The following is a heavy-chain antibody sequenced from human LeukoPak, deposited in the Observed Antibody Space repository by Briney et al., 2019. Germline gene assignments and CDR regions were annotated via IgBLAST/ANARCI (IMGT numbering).Heavy chain of an antibody. CDR3: ARSEPLAGSLEYYYYGMDV. Sequence: ASVKVSCKASGYTFTGYYMHWVRQAPGQGLEWMGWINPNSGGTNYAQKFQGWVTMTRDTSISTAYMELSRLRSDDTAVYYCARSEPLAGSLEYYYYGMDVWGQGTTVTVSS. CDR1: GYTFTGYY. J-gene: IGHJ6*02. D-gene: IGHD2-15*01. CDR2: INPNSGGT. V-gene: IGHV1-2*04.